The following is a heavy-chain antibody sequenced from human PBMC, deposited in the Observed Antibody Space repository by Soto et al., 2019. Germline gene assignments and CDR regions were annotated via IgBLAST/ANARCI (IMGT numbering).Heavy chain of an antibody. CDR3: AKDLPEGYCSGGSCYHDAFDI. Sequence: GGSLRLSCAASGFTFSSYAMSWVRQAPGKGLEWVSAISGSGGSTYYADSVKGRFTISRDNSKNTLYLQMNSLRAEDTAVYYCAKDLPEGYCSGGSCYHDAFDIWGQGTMVTVSS. CDR1: GFTFSSYA. D-gene: IGHD2-15*01. V-gene: IGHV3-23*01. CDR2: ISGSGGST. J-gene: IGHJ3*02.